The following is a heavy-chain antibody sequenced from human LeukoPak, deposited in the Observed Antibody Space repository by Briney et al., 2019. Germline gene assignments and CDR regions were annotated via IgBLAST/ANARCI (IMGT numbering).Heavy chain of an antibody. J-gene: IGHJ4*02. Sequence: PGVSLRLSCAASAFTLSNAWMRWVRQAPGKGREGGVRTKSKTEGWTPDYAAPVTGRVTISRGESKIALYRQMNGRKTEDTTVYYGTTDPLTMIVVVTEGWGQGTLVTVSS. CDR3: TTDPLTMIVVVTEG. CDR2: TKSKTEGWTP. CDR1: AFTLSNAW. V-gene: IGHV3-15*01. D-gene: IGHD3-22*01.